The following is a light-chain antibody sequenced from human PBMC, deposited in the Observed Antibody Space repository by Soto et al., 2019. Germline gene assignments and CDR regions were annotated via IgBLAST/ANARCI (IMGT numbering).Light chain of an antibody. CDR3: AAWDDSLNGVV. J-gene: IGLJ2*01. V-gene: IGLV1-44*01. CDR2: SNN. CDR1: SSNIGSNT. Sequence: QSVLTQPPSASVTPGQRVTISCSGSSSNIGSNTVNWYQQLPGTAPKLLIYSNNQRPSGVPDRFSDSKSGTSASLAISGLQSEDEADYYCAAWDDSLNGVVFGGGTQLTVL.